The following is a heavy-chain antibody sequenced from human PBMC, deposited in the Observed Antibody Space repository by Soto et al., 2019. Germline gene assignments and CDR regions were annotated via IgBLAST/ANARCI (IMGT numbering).Heavy chain of an antibody. J-gene: IGHJ6*04. CDR2: IYYSGST. CDR3: ARDRVVWAPAAKHGMDV. Sequence: PSETLSLTCTVSGGSISSYYWSWIRQPPGKGLEWIGYIYYSGSTNYNPSLKSRVTISVDTSKNQFSLKLSSVTAADTAVYYCARDRVVWAPAAKHGMDVWGKGTTVTVDS. V-gene: IGHV4-59*01. D-gene: IGHD2-2*01. CDR1: GGSISSYY.